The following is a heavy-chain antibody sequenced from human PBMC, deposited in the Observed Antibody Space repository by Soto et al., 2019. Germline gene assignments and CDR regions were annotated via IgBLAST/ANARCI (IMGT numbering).Heavy chain of an antibody. J-gene: IGHJ6*03. D-gene: IGHD1-7*01. Sequence: GGSLRLSCAASGFTFSSYSMNWVRQAPGKGLEWVSSISSSSSYIYYADSVKGRFTISRDNAKNSLYLQMNSLRAEDTAVYYCARDRTTSLVDLLDYYYMDVWGKGTTVTAP. CDR1: GFTFSSYS. V-gene: IGHV3-21*01. CDR2: ISSSSSYI. CDR3: ARDRTTSLVDLLDYYYMDV.